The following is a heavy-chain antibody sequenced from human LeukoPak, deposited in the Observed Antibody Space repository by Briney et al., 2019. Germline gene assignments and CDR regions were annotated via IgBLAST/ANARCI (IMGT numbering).Heavy chain of an antibody. D-gene: IGHD3-10*01. J-gene: IGHJ6*02. V-gene: IGHV4-61*01. Sequence: SETLSLTCTASGGSVSSGSYYWSWIRQPPGTGLEWIGYIYYSGSTNYNPSLKSRVTISVDTSKNQFSLKLSSVTAADTAVYYCARTFGESIIDEFPDDYYGMDVWGQGTTVTVSS. CDR2: IYYSGST. CDR1: GGSVSSGSYY. CDR3: ARTFGESIIDEFPDDYYGMDV.